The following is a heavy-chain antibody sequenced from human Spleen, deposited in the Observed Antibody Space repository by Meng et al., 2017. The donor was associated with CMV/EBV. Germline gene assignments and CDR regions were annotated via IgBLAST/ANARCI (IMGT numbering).Heavy chain of an antibody. J-gene: IGHJ5*02. CDR3: ARDATYCSGGSCSYNWFDP. D-gene: IGHD2-15*01. CDR2: INHSGST. Sequence: GSLRLSCAVYGGSFSGYYWSWIRQPPGKGLEWIGEINHSGSTNHNPSLKSRVTMSVDTSKNQFSLKLSSVTAADTAVYYCARDATYCSGGSCSYNWFDPWGQGTLVTVSS. V-gene: IGHV4-34*01. CDR1: GGSFSGYY.